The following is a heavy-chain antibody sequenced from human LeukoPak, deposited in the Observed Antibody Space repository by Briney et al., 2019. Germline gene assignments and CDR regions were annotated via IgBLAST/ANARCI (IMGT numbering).Heavy chain of an antibody. Sequence: GGSLRLSCAASGFTFSNAWMSWVRQAPGKGLEWVSTVTASGGTTYYTDSVKGRFTISRDNSQSTLYLQMDSLRAEDAALYYCARGGGCDYWGQGTLVTVSS. CDR3: ARGGGCDY. J-gene: IGHJ4*02. CDR1: GFTFSNAW. V-gene: IGHV3-23*01. D-gene: IGHD3-10*01. CDR2: VTASGGTT.